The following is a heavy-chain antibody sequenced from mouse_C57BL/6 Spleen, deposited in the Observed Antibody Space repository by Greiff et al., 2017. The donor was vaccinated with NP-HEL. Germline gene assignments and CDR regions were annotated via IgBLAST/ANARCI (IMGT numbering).Heavy chain of an antibody. V-gene: IGHV1-55*01. CDR1: GYTFTSYW. J-gene: IGHJ3*01. CDR3: ARGDYDYLWFAY. D-gene: IGHD2-4*01. Sequence: QVQLQQPGAELVKPGASVKMSCKASGYTFTSYWITWVKQRPGQGLEWIGDIYPGSGSTNYNEKFKSKATLTVDTSSSTAYMQLSSLTSEDSAVYYCARGDYDYLWFAYWGKGLWSLSLQ. CDR2: IYPGSGST.